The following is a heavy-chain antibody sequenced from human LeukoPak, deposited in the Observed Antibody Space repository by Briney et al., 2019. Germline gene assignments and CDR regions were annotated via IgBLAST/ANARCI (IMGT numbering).Heavy chain of an antibody. Sequence: SETLSLTCTVSGGSISSYYWSWHRQPPGKGLEWIGYIYYRGSTNYNPSLKSRVTISVDTSKNQLSLKLSSVTAADTAVYYCAREGASGYDRTFDIWGQGTMVTVSS. D-gene: IGHD5-12*01. CDR3: AREGASGYDRTFDI. CDR2: IYYRGST. CDR1: GGSISSYY. V-gene: IGHV4-59*01. J-gene: IGHJ3*02.